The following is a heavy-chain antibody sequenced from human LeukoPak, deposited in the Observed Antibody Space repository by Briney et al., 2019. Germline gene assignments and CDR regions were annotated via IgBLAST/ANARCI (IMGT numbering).Heavy chain of an antibody. CDR3: ARIAGLDY. D-gene: IGHD6-13*01. J-gene: IGHJ4*02. Sequence: PGGSLRLSCEASGFTFNNYWIHWVRQAPGKGLVWVSRISDDGSTTTYADSVKGRFTISRDNAKNSLYLQMNSLRDEDTAVYYCARIAGLDYWGQGTLVTVSS. CDR1: GFTFNNYW. V-gene: IGHV3-74*03. CDR2: ISDDGSTT.